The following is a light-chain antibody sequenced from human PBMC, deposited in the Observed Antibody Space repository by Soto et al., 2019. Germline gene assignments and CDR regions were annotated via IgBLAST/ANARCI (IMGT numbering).Light chain of an antibody. V-gene: IGKV3-20*01. J-gene: IGKJ1*01. CDR3: QQYGSS. CDR1: QSVSSSY. Sequence: EIVLTQSPGTLSLSPGERATLSCRASQSVSSSYLAWYQQKPGQAPRLLIYGASIRATGIPDRFSGSGSGTDFPLTISRLEPEDFAVYYCQQYGSSFGQGTKVEIK. CDR2: GAS.